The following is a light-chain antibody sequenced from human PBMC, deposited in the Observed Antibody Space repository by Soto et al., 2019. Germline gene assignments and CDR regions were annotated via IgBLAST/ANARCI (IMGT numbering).Light chain of an antibody. CDR3: SSYTSSSTLV. V-gene: IGLV2-14*01. CDR2: EVS. J-gene: IGLJ1*01. Sequence: QSALTQPASVSGSPGQSITISCTRTSSDVGGYNYVSWYQQHPGKAPKLMIYEVSNRPSGVSNRFSGSKSGNTASLTISGLQAEDEADYYCSSYTSSSTLVFGTGTKLTVL. CDR1: SSDVGGYNY.